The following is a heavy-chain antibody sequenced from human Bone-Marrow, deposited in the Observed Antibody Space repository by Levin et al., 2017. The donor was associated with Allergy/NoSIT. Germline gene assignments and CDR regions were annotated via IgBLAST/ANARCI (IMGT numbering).Heavy chain of an antibody. V-gene: IGHV5-51*01. CDR3: ARPGLGVVGGHDY. D-gene: IGHD2-15*01. Sequence: PGGSLRLSCKGSGYIFTTYWIGWVRQMPGKDLEWLGVINPADSDTRYSPSFQGRVIISVDTSRSTAYLQWSSLKASDTATYYCARPGLGVVGGHDYWGQGTLVTVSS. CDR1: GYIFTTYW. CDR2: INPADSDT. J-gene: IGHJ4*02.